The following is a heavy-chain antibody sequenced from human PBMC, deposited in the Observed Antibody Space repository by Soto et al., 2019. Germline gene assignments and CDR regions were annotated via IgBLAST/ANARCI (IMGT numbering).Heavy chain of an antibody. J-gene: IGHJ4*02. CDR1: GFTFSSYG. Sequence: GSLRLSCAASGFTFSSYGIHWVRQAPGKGLEWLAVIWYNGNKKYYADSVKGRFTISRDNSKNTVYLQMNSLRAEDTAVYYCARDRDYFDTSGYYYHFDYWGQGTLVTVSS. D-gene: IGHD3-22*01. CDR2: IWYNGNKK. CDR3: ARDRDYFDTSGYYYHFDY. V-gene: IGHV3-33*01.